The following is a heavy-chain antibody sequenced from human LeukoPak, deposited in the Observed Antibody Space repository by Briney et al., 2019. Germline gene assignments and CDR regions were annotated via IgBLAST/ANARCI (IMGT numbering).Heavy chain of an antibody. J-gene: IGHJ4*02. V-gene: IGHV1-8*01. CDR2: MNPNTGRT. CDR1: RYTFTSYD. D-gene: IGHD3-22*01. CDR3: ARLAETPDYYSNGGYFYLGY. Sequence: ASVTVSCTASRYTFTSYDVNWVREAAGQGLEWMGWMNPNTGRTGYAQTFQGRVTMTRDTSITTAYMELTSLTYEDTAVYYCARLAETPDYYSNGGYFYLGYWGQGTPVTVSS.